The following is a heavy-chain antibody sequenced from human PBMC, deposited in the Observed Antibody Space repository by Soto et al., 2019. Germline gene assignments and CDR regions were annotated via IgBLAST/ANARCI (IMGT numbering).Heavy chain of an antibody. D-gene: IGHD7-27*01. Sequence: KESGPTLVKPTQTFTLTCSFSGFSLSTVGVGVGWIRQPPGKALEWLALIYWDDDKRYSPSLKSRLTITKDTSKNQVVLTLTNSDPVDTATYYCAHTLDWGEGRFDYWGQGTLVTVSS. CDR3: AHTLDWGEGRFDY. V-gene: IGHV2-5*02. J-gene: IGHJ4*02. CDR1: GFSLSTVGVG. CDR2: IYWDDDK.